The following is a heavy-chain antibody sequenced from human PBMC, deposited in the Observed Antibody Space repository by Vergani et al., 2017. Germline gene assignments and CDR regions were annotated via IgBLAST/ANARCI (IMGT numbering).Heavy chain of an antibody. J-gene: IGHJ3*02. CDR2: IKQDGSEK. V-gene: IGHV3-7*01. CDR1: GFTFSSYW. CDR3: ARAPRSDQDAFDI. Sequence: EVQLVESGGGLVQPGGSLRLSCAASGFTFSSYWMSWVRQAPGKGLEWVANIKQDGSEKYYVDSVKGRFTISRDNAKNSLYLQMNSLRAGDTAVYYCARAPRSDQDAFDIWGQGTMVTVSS. D-gene: IGHD3-10*01.